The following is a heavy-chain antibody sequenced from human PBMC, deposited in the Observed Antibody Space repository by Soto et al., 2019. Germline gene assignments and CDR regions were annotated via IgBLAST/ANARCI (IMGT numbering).Heavy chain of an antibody. V-gene: IGHV1-18*01. CDR2: ISAHNDNT. J-gene: IGHJ4*02. CDR1: GYTFTSYG. Sequence: QVHLVQSGAEVRKPGASVKVSCKGSGYTFTSYGIAWVRQAPGQGLEWMGWISAHNDNTNYAQKVQGRVTVTRDTSTSTAYMALRNLRSDDTAGYYCARGRYGDYWGQGALVTVSS. CDR3: ARGRYGDY. D-gene: IGHD1-1*01.